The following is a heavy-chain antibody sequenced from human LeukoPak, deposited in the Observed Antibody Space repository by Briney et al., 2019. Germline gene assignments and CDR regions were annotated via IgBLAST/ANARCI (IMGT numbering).Heavy chain of an antibody. J-gene: IGHJ4*02. D-gene: IGHD6-13*01. Sequence: GGSLRLSCAASGFTFSSYGMHWVRQAPGKGLEWVAVIWYDGSNKYYADSVKGRFTISRDNSKNTLYLQMNSLRAEDTAVYYCARDLFSSIAAAGTLDYWGQGTLVTVSS. CDR1: GFTFSSYG. CDR3: ARDLFSSIAAAGTLDY. V-gene: IGHV3-30*19. CDR2: IWYDGSNK.